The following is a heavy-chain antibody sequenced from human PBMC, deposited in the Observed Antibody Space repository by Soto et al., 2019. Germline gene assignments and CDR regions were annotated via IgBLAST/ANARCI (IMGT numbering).Heavy chain of an antibody. Sequence: GGSLRLSCAASGFVFSDHDMHWVRQVPGKGLEWVSEIGVAGDTYYPDSVKGRFTISRGNARKTLYLQMTSLRVGDTATYYCVRDRYYGSGSLFENWGQGTPVTVSS. CDR3: VRDRYYGSGSLFEN. CDR2: IGVAGDT. D-gene: IGHD3-10*01. J-gene: IGHJ4*02. V-gene: IGHV3-13*01. CDR1: GFVFSDHD.